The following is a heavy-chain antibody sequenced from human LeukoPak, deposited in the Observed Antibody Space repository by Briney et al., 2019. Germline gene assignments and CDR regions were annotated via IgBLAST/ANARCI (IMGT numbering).Heavy chain of an antibody. J-gene: IGHJ6*02. V-gene: IGHV3-48*02. Sequence: GGSLRLSCAASGFAFSSYNMNWVRQAPGKGLEWISYIGSSGSPTHYADSVRGRFTTSRDNAKNSLYLQMNRLRDDDTALYYCARRPYSDTSGRLSDVWGQGTTVTVSS. D-gene: IGHD3-22*01. CDR2: IGSSGSPT. CDR1: GFAFSSYN. CDR3: ARRPYSDTSGRLSDV.